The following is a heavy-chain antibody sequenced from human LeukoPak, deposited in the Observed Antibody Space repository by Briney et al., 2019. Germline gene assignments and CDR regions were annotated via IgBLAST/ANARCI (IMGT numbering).Heavy chain of an antibody. CDR2: ISAYNGNT. D-gene: IGHD6-19*01. V-gene: IGHV1-18*01. J-gene: IGHJ3*02. CDR3: ARGVSQWLAHDAFDI. CDR1: GYTFTSYG. Sequence: GASVKVSCKASGYTFTSYGISWVRQAPGQGLEWMGWISAYNGNTNYAQKLQGRVTMTRDTSISTAYVELSRLRSDDTAVYYCARGVSQWLAHDAFDIWGQGTMVTVSS.